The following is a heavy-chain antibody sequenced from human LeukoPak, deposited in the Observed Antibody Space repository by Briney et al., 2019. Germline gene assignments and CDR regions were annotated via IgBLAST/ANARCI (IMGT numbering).Heavy chain of an antibody. J-gene: IGHJ6*03. Sequence: GGSLRLSCAASGFTFSSYAMSWVRQAPGKGLEWVSAISGSGGSTYYADSVKGRFTISRDSSKNTLYLQMNSLRAEDTAVYYCAKGYSNYVSDYMDVWGKGTTVTVSS. CDR3: AKGYSNYVSDYMDV. CDR1: GFTFSSYA. D-gene: IGHD4-11*01. V-gene: IGHV3-23*01. CDR2: ISGSGGST.